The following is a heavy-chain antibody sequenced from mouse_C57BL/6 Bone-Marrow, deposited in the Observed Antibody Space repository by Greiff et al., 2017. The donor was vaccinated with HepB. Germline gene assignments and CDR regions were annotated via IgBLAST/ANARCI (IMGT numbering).Heavy chain of an antibody. Sequence: EVKVVESGGDLVKPGGSLKLSCAASGFTFSSYGMSWVRQTPDKRLEWVATISSGGSYTYYPDSVKGRFTISRDNAKNTLYLQMSSLKSEDTAMYYCARPYDGYSWFAYWGQGTLVTVAA. CDR3: ARPYDGYSWFAY. D-gene: IGHD2-3*01. CDR2: ISSGGSYT. J-gene: IGHJ3*01. V-gene: IGHV5-6*01. CDR1: GFTFSSYG.